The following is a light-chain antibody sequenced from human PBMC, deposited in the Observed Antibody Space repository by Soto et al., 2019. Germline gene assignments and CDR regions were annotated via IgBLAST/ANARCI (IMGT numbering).Light chain of an antibody. J-gene: IGKJ1*01. Sequence: EIVLTQSPGPLSLSPGERATFSCRXSQSVSSNYLAWYQQKPGQAPRLLIYGAFKRATGIPDRFSGSGSGTDFTLTISRMEPEDFAVYCCQQYGSSPRTFGQGTKVDIK. V-gene: IGKV3-20*01. CDR1: QSVSSNY. CDR2: GAF. CDR3: QQYGSSPRT.